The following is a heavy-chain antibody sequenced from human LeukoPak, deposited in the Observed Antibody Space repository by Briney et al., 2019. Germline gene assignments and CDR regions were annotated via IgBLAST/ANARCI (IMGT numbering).Heavy chain of an antibody. D-gene: IGHD3-10*01. Sequence: GGSLRLSCAASGFTFSNAWMSWVRQAPGKGLEWVGRIKSKTDGGTTDYAAPVKGRFTISRDDSKNTLYLQMNSLKTEDTAVYYCTTEDYYGSGSYYKVSYWGQGTLVTVSS. CDR3: TTEDYYGSGSYYKVSY. J-gene: IGHJ4*02. CDR1: GFTFSNAW. CDR2: IKSKTDGGTT. V-gene: IGHV3-15*01.